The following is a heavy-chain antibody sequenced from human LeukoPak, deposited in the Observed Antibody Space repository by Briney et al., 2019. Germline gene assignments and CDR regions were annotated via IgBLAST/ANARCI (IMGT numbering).Heavy chain of an antibody. J-gene: IGHJ4*02. CDR2: IKQDGSEK. V-gene: IGHV3-7*01. Sequence: PGGSLRLSCAASGFTFSSYWMTWIRQAPGKGLEWVANIKQDGSEKYYVDSVKGRFTISRVNAKNSLYLQMNSLRAEDTAVYYCARDTGGGYSCYDCWGQGTLVTVSS. CDR1: GFTFSSYW. D-gene: IGHD5-18*01. CDR3: ARDTGGGYSCYDC.